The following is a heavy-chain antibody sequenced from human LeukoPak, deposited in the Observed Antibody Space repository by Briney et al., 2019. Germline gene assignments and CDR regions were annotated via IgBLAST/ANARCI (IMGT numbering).Heavy chain of an antibody. CDR2: ITGSGGRA. CDR3: AKGKVNHLGALDY. D-gene: IGHD1-26*01. J-gene: IGHJ4*02. CDR1: GFTFSSYV. Sequence: PGGSLRLSCPASGFTFSSYVMSWVRQAPGKGLEWVSAITGSGGRAYYADSVMGRFIISRDNSRKTFHLQMDSLRADDTAIYYCAKGKVNHLGALDYWGQGTLVTVSS. V-gene: IGHV3-23*01.